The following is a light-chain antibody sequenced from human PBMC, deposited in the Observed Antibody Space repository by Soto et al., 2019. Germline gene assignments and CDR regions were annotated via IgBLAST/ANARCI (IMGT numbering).Light chain of an antibody. V-gene: IGKV3-20*01. Sequence: EIVLTQSPGTLSLSPGERATLSCRASHSVSSSYLAWYQQKPGQAPRLLIYGASSRATGIPDRFSGSGSGTDFTRTISRLEPEDFAVYYCQQYGSSPPITFGQGTRLAIK. J-gene: IGKJ5*01. CDR2: GAS. CDR3: QQYGSSPPIT. CDR1: HSVSSSY.